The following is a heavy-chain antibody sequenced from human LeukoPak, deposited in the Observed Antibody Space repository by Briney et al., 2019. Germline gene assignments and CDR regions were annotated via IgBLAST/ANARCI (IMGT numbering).Heavy chain of an antibody. D-gene: IGHD4-23*01. CDR3: ARVDDYGGNSVGY. Sequence: ASVKASCKASGYTFTTYYLHWVRRAPGQGLEWMGTINPRDKSTSFAQKFQGRVTMTRDTSTSTIYMELSSLTPEDTAVYYCARVDDYGGNSVGYWGQGTLVTVSS. V-gene: IGHV1-46*01. J-gene: IGHJ4*02. CDR1: GYTFTTYY. CDR2: INPRDKST.